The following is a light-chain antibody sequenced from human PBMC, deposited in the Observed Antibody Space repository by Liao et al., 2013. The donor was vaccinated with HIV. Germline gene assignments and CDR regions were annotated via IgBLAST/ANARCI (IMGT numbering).Light chain of an antibody. Sequence: SYELTQPPSVSVSPGQTASITCSGDKLGDKYACWYQQKPGQSPVLVIYQDSKRPSGIPERFSGSNSGNTATLTISRTQAMDEADYYCQAWDSGYVFGTGTKVTVL. J-gene: IGLJ1*01. CDR2: QDS. V-gene: IGLV3-1*01. CDR1: KLGDKY. CDR3: QAWDSGYV.